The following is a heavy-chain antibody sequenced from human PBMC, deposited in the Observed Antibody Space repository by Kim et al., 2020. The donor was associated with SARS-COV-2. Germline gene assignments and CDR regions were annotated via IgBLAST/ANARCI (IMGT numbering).Heavy chain of an antibody. CDR1: GGSISSSSYY. J-gene: IGHJ5*02. D-gene: IGHD6-25*01. Sequence: SETLSLTCTVSGGSISSSSYYWGWIRQPPGKGLEWIGSIYYSGSTYYNPSLKSRVTISVDTSKNQFSLKLSSVTAADTAVYYCARYSSERSPHGNWFDPWGQGTLVTVSS. CDR2: IYYSGST. V-gene: IGHV4-39*01. CDR3: ARYSSERSPHGNWFDP.